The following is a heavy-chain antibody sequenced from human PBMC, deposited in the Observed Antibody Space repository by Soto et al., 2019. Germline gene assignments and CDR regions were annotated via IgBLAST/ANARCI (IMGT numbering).Heavy chain of an antibody. CDR2: IYYSGST. V-gene: IGHV4-39*01. CDR1: GGSISSSSYY. D-gene: IGHD2-15*01. Sequence: QLQLQESGPGLVKPSETLSLTCTVSGGSISSSSYYWGWIRQPPGKGLEWIGSIYYSGSTYYNPSLKGRVTISGDTSKNQFSLKLSSVTAADTAVYYCARRDCSGGSCYAGGPDHDRGGYFDLWGRGTLVTVSS. CDR3: ARRDCSGGSCYAGGPDHDRGGYFDL. J-gene: IGHJ2*01.